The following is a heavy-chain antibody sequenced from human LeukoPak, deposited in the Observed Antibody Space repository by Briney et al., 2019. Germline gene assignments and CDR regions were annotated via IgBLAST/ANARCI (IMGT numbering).Heavy chain of an antibody. V-gene: IGHV1-2*02. CDR3: ARDRPALRWEFDP. Sequence: ASVKVSCKASGYTFTSYGISWVRQAPGQGLEWMGWINPNSGGTNYAQKFQGRVTMTRDTSISTAYMELSRLRSDDTAVYYCARDRPALRWEFDPWGQGTLVTVSS. CDR2: INPNSGGT. J-gene: IGHJ5*02. CDR1: GYTFTSYG. D-gene: IGHD5-24*01.